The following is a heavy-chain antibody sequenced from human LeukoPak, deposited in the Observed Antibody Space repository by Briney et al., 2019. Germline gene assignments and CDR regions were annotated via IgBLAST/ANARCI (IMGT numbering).Heavy chain of an antibody. D-gene: IGHD5-24*01. CDR2: IIPIFGTA. J-gene: IGHJ3*02. CDR3: AAGRREKDAFDI. Sequence: ASVKVSCKASGYTFTRYDINWVRQAPGQGLEWVGGIIPIFGTANYAQKFQGRVTITTDESTSTAYMELSSLRSEDTAVYYCAAGRREKDAFDIWGQGTMVTVSS. V-gene: IGHV1-69*05. CDR1: GYTFTRYD.